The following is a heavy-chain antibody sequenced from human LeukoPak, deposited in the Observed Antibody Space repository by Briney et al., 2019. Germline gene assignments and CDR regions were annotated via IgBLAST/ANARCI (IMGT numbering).Heavy chain of an antibody. V-gene: IGHV6-1*01. CDR1: GDSVSSNSAA. Sequence: SQTLSLTRAISGDSVSSNSAAWNWIRQSPSRGLEWLGRTYYRSKWYNDYAVSVKSRITINPDTSKNQFSLQLNSVTLEDTAVYYCARGGCSSTSCYIDYWYFDLWGRGTLVTVSS. J-gene: IGHJ2*01. D-gene: IGHD2-2*02. CDR2: TYYRSKWYN. CDR3: ARGGCSSTSCYIDYWYFDL.